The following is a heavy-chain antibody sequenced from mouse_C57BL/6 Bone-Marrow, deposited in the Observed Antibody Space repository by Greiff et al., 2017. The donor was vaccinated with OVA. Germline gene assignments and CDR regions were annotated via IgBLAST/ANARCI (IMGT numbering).Heavy chain of an antibody. J-gene: IGHJ2*01. CDR2: ISYDGSN. D-gene: IGHD1-1*01. CDR1: GYSITSGYY. Sequence: EVQLVESGPGLVKPSQSLSLTCSVTGYSITSGYYWNWIRQFPGNKLEWMGYISYDGSNNYNPSLKNRISITRDTSKNQFFLKLNSVTTEDTATYYCAREEDYYGSSSFDYWGQGTTLTVSS. V-gene: IGHV3-6*01. CDR3: AREEDYYGSSSFDY.